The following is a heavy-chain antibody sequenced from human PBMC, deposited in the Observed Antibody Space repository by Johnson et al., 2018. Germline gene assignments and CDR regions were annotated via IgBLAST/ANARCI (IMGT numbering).Heavy chain of an antibody. Sequence: QVQLVQSGGGLVKPGGSLRLSCAASGFTFSDYYMSWIRQAPGKGLEWVSYISSSGSTIYYADSVKGRFTISRDNAKSSLYLQMDSLRTDDTAVYHCARDLRGLRGGNYYINVWGKGTTVTVSS. V-gene: IGHV3-11*04. D-gene: IGHD3-10*01. CDR1: GFTFSDYY. J-gene: IGHJ6*03. CDR3: ARDLRGLRGGNYYINV. CDR2: ISSSGSTI.